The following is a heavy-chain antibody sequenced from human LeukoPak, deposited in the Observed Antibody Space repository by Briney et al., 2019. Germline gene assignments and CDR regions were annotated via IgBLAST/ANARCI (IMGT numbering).Heavy chain of an antibody. J-gene: IGHJ5*02. D-gene: IGHD6-19*01. Sequence: GGSLRLSCVASEFTFSNYAMSWVRQAPGKGLEWVSAISGSGGSTYYADSVEGRFTISRDNSKNTLCLQMNSLRPEDTAIYSCAKDVFRRGSVAGWFDPWGQGTLVTVSS. CDR1: EFTFSNYA. CDR2: ISGSGGST. CDR3: AKDVFRRGSVAGWFDP. V-gene: IGHV3-23*01.